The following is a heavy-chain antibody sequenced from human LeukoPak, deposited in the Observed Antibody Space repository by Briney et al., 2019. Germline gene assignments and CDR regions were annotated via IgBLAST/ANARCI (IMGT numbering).Heavy chain of an antibody. J-gene: IGHJ4*02. Sequence: PGGSLRLSCAASGFTFSSYDMHWVRQVTGKGPEWVAIILTAGDTYYPGSVKGRFTISRENAKNSLYLQMNSLRAEDTAVYYCARVYYYDSGSRWGDYFDYWGQGTLVTVSS. D-gene: IGHD3-10*01. CDR3: ARVYYYDSGSRWGDYFDY. V-gene: IGHV3-13*01. CDR1: GFTFSSYD. CDR2: ILTAGDT.